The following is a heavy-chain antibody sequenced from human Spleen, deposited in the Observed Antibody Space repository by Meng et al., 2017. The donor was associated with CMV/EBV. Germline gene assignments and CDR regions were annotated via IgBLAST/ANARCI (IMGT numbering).Heavy chain of an antibody. CDR2: IYYSGST. Sequence: SETLSLTCTVSGGSISSGGYYWGWIRQHPGKGLEWIGYIYYSGSTHYNPSLKSRVTISVDTSKNHFSLKLGSVTAADTAVYYCARAYYGSGSYYRSYYYYYGMDVWGQGTTVTVSS. CDR1: GGSISSGGYY. CDR3: ARAYYGSGSYYRSYYYYYGMDV. J-gene: IGHJ6*02. D-gene: IGHD3-10*01. V-gene: IGHV4-31*03.